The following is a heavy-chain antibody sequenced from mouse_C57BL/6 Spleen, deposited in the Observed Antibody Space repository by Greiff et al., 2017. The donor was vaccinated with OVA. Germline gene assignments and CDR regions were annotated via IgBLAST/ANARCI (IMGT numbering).Heavy chain of an antibody. Sequence: LVESGAELVRPGASVTLSCKASGYTFTDYEMHWVKQTPVHGLEWIGAIDPETGGTAYNQKFKGKAILTADKSSSTAYMELRSLTSEDSAVYYCTREGDYYGSSSWYFDVWGTGTTVTVSS. V-gene: IGHV1-15*01. J-gene: IGHJ1*03. CDR1: GYTFTDYE. CDR3: TREGDYYGSSSWYFDV. D-gene: IGHD1-1*01. CDR2: IDPETGGT.